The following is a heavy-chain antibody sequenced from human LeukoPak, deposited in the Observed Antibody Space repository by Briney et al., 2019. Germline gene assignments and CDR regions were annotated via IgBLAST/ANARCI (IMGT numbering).Heavy chain of an antibody. CDR1: GYTFTSYG. CDR2: ISAYNGNT. Sequence: ASVKVSCKASGYTFTSYGISWVRQAPGQGLEWMGWISAYNGNTNYSQKLQGRVTMTTDTSTSTAYMELRSLRSDDTALYYCAREHSGYDYAIDIWGQGTMVTVSS. D-gene: IGHD5-12*01. J-gene: IGHJ3*02. CDR3: AREHSGYDYAIDI. V-gene: IGHV1-18*01.